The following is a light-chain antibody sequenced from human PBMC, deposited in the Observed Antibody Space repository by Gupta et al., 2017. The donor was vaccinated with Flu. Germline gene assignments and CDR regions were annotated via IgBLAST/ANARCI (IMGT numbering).Light chain of an antibody. CDR3: QSSDSSFRVA. V-gene: IGLV6-57*01. CDR1: SGSIANNY. J-gene: IGLJ2*01. CDR2: EDD. Sequence: NFMLTQPHSVSGSPGQTVIISCTRSSGSIANNYVQWYQQRPGSPPIAVIYEDDQRPSGVPGRFSASIDRSSNTASLTISGLQTEDEAAYYCQSSDSSFRVAFGGGTKLTVL.